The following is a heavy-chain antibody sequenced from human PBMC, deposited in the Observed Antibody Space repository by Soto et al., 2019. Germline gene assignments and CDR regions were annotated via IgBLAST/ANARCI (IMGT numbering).Heavy chain of an antibody. V-gene: IGHV4-30-2*01. J-gene: IGHJ4*02. CDR1: GGSISSGGYS. CDR2: IYHSGST. D-gene: IGHD3-9*01. CDR3: AATYDILTGYYLEFDY. Sequence: QLQLQESGSGLVKPSQTLSLTCAVSGGSISSGGYSWSWIRQPPGKGLEGIGYIYHSGSTYYNPSLKSRVTISVDRSKNQFSLKLSSVTAADTAVYYCAATYDILTGYYLEFDYWGQGTLVTVSS.